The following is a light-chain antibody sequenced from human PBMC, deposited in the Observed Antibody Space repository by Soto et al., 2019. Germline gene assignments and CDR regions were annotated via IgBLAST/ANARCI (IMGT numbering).Light chain of an antibody. Sequence: IVMTQSPATLSVSPGERATLSCRASQSVSSNLAWYQQKPGQAPRLLIYGASSRATGIPDRFSGSGSGTDFTLTISRLEPEDFAVYYCQQYGSSRTFGQGTKV. J-gene: IGKJ1*01. CDR2: GAS. V-gene: IGKV3-20*01. CDR3: QQYGSSRT. CDR1: QSVSSN.